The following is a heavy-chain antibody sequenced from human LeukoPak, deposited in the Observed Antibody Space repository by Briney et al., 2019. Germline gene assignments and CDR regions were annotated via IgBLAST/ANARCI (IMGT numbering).Heavy chain of an antibody. V-gene: IGHV3-30*02. CDR3: AKREYFYYYMDV. CDR2: IRYDGSNK. J-gene: IGHJ6*03. D-gene: IGHD5-24*01. Sequence: PGGSLRLSCTASGFNFSDYGIHWVRQAPGKGLEWVAFIRYDGSNKYYADSVKGRFTISRDNSKNTLHLQMNSLRAEDTAVYYCAKREYFYYYMDVWGKGTTVTISS. CDR1: GFNFSDYG.